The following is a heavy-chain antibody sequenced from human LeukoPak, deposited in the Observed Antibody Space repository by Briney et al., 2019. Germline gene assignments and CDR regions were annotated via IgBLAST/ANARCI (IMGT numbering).Heavy chain of an antibody. CDR2: ISSGGGDT. Sequence: GGSLRLSCVASEFTFSNYTMNWVRQAPGKGLEWVSTISSGGGDTYIADSVKGRFTISRDNSKYTLYLQMNRLRADDTAVYYCAKAEGATLYYYGVDVWGQGTTVTVSS. V-gene: IGHV3-23*01. J-gene: IGHJ6*02. CDR3: AKAEGATLYYYGVDV. CDR1: EFTFSNYT.